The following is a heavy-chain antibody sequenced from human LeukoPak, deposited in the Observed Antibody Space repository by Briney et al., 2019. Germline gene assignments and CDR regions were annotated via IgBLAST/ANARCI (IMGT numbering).Heavy chain of an antibody. D-gene: IGHD3-10*01. CDR1: GCSFRGYY. V-gene: IGHV4-34*01. CDR2: VNHSGRT. CDR3: ETGILGVIITTNYYNMDV. J-gene: IGHJ6*03. Sequence: PSETLSLTRAVYGCSFRGYYWSWVRQPPGKGLEWMGEVNHSGRTSYNPSLKSRVTISADTSKNHFSLRMTSLTAADTAVYYCETGILGVIITTNYYNMDVWGPGTTVTVSS.